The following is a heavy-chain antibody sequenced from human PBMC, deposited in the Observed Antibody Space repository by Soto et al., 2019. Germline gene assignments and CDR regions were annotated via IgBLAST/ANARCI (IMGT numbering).Heavy chain of an antibody. D-gene: IGHD3-10*01. J-gene: IGHJ4*02. Sequence: GESLKISCKGSGYSFTSYWIGWVRQMPGKGLEWMGIIYPGDSDIRYSPSFQGQVTISADKSISTAYLQWSSLKASDTAMYYCARHENLDISYGSGSHIDYWGQGTLVTVSS. CDR1: GYSFTSYW. CDR2: IYPGDSDI. CDR3: ARHENLDISYGSGSHIDY. V-gene: IGHV5-51*01.